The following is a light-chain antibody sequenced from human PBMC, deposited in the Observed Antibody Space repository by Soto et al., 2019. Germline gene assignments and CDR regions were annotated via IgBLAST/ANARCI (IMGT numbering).Light chain of an antibody. J-gene: IGLJ7*01. CDR3: CSYGGSRAV. CDR2: EVS. V-gene: IGLV2-23*02. Sequence: QSALTQPASVSGSPGQSITISCTGTSSDVGSHNLVSWYQQHPGQAPKLMIYEVSKRPLGVSARFSASKSGNTASLTISGLQDEAEAYYYCCSYGGSRAVFGGGTQLTVL. CDR1: SSDVGSHNL.